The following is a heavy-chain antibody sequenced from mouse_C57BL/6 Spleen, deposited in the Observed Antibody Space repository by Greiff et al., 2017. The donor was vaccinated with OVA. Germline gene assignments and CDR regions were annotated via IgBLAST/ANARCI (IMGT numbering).Heavy chain of an antibody. D-gene: IGHD2-5*01. CDR3: ARGSNYGYYAMDY. J-gene: IGHJ4*01. CDR2: INPYNGDT. CDR1: GYSFTGYF. V-gene: IGHV1-20*01. Sequence: EVQLQQSGPELVKPGASVKISCKASGYSFTGYFMNWVMQSHGQSLEWIGRINPYNGDTFYNQKFKGKATLTVDKSSSTAHMELRSLTSEDSAVYYCARGSNYGYYAMDYWGQGTSVTVSS.